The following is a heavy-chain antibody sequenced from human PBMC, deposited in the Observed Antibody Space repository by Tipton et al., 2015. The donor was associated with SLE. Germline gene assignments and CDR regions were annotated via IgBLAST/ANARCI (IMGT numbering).Heavy chain of an antibody. Sequence: LRLSCTVSGGSISSYYWSWIRQPPGKGLEWIGYIYYSGSTNYNPSLKSRVTISVDTSKNQFSLKLSSVTAADTAVYYCAGVRGRGYFQHWGQGTLVTVSS. D-gene: IGHD3-10*01. J-gene: IGHJ1*01. CDR3: AGVRGRGYFQH. CDR2: IYYSGST. CDR1: GGSISSYY. V-gene: IGHV4-59*01.